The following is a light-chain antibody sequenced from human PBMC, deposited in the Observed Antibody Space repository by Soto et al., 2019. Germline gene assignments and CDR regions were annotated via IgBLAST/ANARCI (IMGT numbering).Light chain of an antibody. CDR2: AAS. V-gene: IGKV1-39*01. Sequence: GDSVTITCRASQNIRNWLAWYQQKPGKAPNPLIYAASSLQSGVPSRLSGSGSGTDFTLTISSLQPEDFATYYCQQSYSTPITFGQGTRLEIK. J-gene: IGKJ5*01. CDR1: QNIRNW. CDR3: QQSYSTPIT.